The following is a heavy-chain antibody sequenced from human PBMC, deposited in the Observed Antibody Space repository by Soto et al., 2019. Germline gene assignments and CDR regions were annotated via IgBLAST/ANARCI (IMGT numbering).Heavy chain of an antibody. CDR2: INAYNGIT. V-gene: IGHV1-18*04. J-gene: IGHJ6*02. CDR3: VRDPGGYCTSTRCHWDV. CDR1: GYTFTDYG. Sequence: QVQLVQSGAEVQKPGASLRVSCKASGYTFTDYGLSWVRQAPGQGLERMGWINAYNGITNYAQEIQARVTMTTDTSTSTAYMELRSLRSDDTAVYYCVRDPGGYCTSTRCHWDVWGQGNTVTVSS. D-gene: IGHD2-2*01.